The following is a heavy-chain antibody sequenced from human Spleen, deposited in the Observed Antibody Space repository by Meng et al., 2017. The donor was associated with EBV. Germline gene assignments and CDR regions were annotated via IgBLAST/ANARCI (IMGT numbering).Heavy chain of an antibody. J-gene: IGHJ5*02. Sequence: VQPGVAGPGPGTPAGTLCIACAVTGGSISSSKWWNWVRQAPGKGLEWIGEIYHSGSTNYNPSLESRVTISIDKSKNQVSLKLTSVTAADTAVYYCAQRERWGLDPWGQGTLVTVSS. V-gene: IGHV4-4*02. CDR2: IYHSGST. CDR3: AQRERWGLDP. D-gene: IGHD3-16*01. CDR1: GGSISSSKW.